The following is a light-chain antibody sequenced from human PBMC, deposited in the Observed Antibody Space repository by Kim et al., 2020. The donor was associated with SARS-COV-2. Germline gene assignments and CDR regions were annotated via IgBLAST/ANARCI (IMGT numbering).Light chain of an antibody. Sequence: EIVLTQSPGTLSVSPGERATLSCRASQSVSSSYLAWYQLKPGQAPRLLIYGASIRATGIPDRFSGSGSGTDFTLTISRLEPEDFAVYYCQQYNSSTGLTFFGGTKVDIK. CDR1: QSVSSSY. CDR2: GAS. V-gene: IGKV3-20*01. CDR3: QQYNSSTGLT. J-gene: IGKJ4*01.